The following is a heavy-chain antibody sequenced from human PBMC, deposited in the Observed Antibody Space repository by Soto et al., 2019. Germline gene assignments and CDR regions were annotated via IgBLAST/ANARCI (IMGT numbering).Heavy chain of an antibody. CDR3: AHKGGGDRILDF. CDR1: GFSLSTNGVG. CDR2: IYWDDSK. J-gene: IGHJ4*02. V-gene: IGHV2-5*02. Sequence: QITLKESGPTLVKPTQTLTLTCTFSGFSLSTNGVGVGWIRQPPGKALEWLALIYWDDSKEYSPSLRSRLTNTKDTPKNQGVLKMTNMDPVDTATYYCAHKGGGDRILDFWGQGTLVTVSS. D-gene: IGHD3-16*01.